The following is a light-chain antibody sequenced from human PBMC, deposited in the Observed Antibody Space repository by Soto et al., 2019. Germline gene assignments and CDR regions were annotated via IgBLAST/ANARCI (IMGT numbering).Light chain of an antibody. CDR2: EAS. J-gene: IGKJ1*01. CDR1: QSIDTH. Sequence: DIRMTQSPSSLSASVGDRVTITCRASQSIDTHLNWYQQHPGKAPNALIYEASNLQRGVPSRFSGSGSGTDFTLTISGLQPDVSATYYCQQTYSPPDTFGQGTKVEI. V-gene: IGKV1-39*01. CDR3: QQTYSPPDT.